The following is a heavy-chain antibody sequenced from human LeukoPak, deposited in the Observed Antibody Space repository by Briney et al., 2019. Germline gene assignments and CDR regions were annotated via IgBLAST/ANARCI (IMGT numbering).Heavy chain of an antibody. CDR1: GFTFSDYY. CDR2: ISSSGSTI. J-gene: IGHJ4*02. D-gene: IGHD2-15*01. Sequence: GGSLRLSCAASGFTFSDYYMSWIRQAPGKGLKWFSYISSSGSTIYYADSVKGRFTISRDNAKNSLYLQMNSLRAEDTAVYYCARAKRGSCCNFDYWGQGTLVTVSS. V-gene: IGHV3-11*01. CDR3: ARAKRGSCCNFDY.